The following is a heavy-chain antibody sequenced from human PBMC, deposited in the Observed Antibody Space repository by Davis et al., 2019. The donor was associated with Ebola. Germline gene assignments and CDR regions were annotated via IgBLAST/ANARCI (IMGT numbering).Heavy chain of an antibody. CDR1: GFTFSSYA. J-gene: IGHJ4*02. D-gene: IGHD3-3*01. CDR2: ISSNGGST. Sequence: GESLKISCAASGFTFSSYAMHWVRQAPGKGLEYVSAISSNGGSTYYANSVKGRFTISRDNSKNTLYLQMGSLRAEDMAVYYCARDAPPYYDFWSGYYAYWGQGTLVTVSS. CDR3: ARDAPPYYDFWSGYYAY. V-gene: IGHV3-64*01.